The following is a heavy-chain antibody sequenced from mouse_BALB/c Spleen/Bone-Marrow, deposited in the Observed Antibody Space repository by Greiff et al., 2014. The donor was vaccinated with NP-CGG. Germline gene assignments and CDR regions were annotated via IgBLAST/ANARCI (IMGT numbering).Heavy chain of an antibody. V-gene: IGHV4-1*02. J-gene: IGHJ2*01. Sequence: VQLKESGGGLVQPGGSLKLSCAASGFDFSRYWLSLVRQAPGKGLEWIGEINPDSRTINYSPSLKDKFIISRDNAKNTLYLRLNKVRSEDTALYYCARPDYYGYLNYWGQGTTLTVSS. CDR3: ARPDYYGYLNY. CDR2: INPDSRTI. D-gene: IGHD1-1*01. CDR1: GFDFSRYW.